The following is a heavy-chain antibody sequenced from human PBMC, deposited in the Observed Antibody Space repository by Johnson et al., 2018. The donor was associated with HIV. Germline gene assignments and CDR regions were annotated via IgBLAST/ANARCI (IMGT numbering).Heavy chain of an antibody. CDR1: GFSFDDYA. D-gene: IGHD2-15*01. CDR2: ISWNSGSI. Sequence: VQLVESGGGLVQPGRSLRLSCAASGFSFDDYAMHWVRQAPGKGLEWVSGISWNSGSIGYADSVKGRFTISRDNAKNSLYLQMNSLRAEDTAVYYCAGRDLLRALDIWGQGTMVTVSS. V-gene: IGHV3-9*01. J-gene: IGHJ3*02. CDR3: AGRDLLRALDI.